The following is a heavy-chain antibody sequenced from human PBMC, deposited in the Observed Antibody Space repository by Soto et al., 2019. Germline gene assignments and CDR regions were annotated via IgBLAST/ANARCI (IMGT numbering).Heavy chain of an antibody. V-gene: IGHV4-31*03. D-gene: IGHD3-22*01. CDR1: GGSISSGGYY. Sequence: SETLSLTCTVSGGSISSGGYYWSWIRQHPGKGLEWIGYIYYSGSTYYNPSLKSRVTISVDTSKNQFSLKLSSVTAADTAVYYCARYAYYYDSSGYYALGFDYWGQGTLVTVSS. J-gene: IGHJ4*02. CDR2: IYYSGST. CDR3: ARYAYYYDSSGYYALGFDY.